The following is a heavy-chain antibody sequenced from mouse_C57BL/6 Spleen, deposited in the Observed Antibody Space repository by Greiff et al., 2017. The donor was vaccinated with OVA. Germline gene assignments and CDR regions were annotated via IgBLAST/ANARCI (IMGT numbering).Heavy chain of an antibody. CDR2: INPSTGGT. D-gene: IGHD1-3*01. J-gene: IGHJ2*01. Sequence: DVKLQESGPELVKPGASVKISCKASGYSFTGYYMNWVKQSPEKSLEWIGEINPSTGGTTYNQKFKAKATLTVDKSSSTAYMQLKSLTSEDSAVYYCARSSGLFDYWGQGTTLTVSS. CDR3: ARSSGLFDY. CDR1: GYSFTGYY. V-gene: IGHV1-42*01.